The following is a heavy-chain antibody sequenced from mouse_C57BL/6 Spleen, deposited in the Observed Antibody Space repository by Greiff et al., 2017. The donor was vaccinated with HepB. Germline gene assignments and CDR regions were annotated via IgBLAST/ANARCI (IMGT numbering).Heavy chain of an antibody. J-gene: IGHJ3*01. CDR2: INPNNGGT. CDR1: GYTFTDYY. D-gene: IGHD2-2*01. V-gene: IGHV1-26*01. Sequence: EVQLQQSGPELVKPGASVKISCKASGYTFTDYYMNWVKQSHGKSLEWIGDINPNNGGTSYNQKFKGKATLTLDKSSSTAYMELRSLTSEDSAGYYCARAPYGYDEAWFAYWGQGTLVTVSA. CDR3: ARAPYGYDEAWFAY.